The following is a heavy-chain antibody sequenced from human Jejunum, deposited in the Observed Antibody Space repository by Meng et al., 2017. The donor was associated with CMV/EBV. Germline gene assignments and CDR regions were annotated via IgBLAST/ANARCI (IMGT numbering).Heavy chain of an antibody. CDR1: GYKFINYG. D-gene: IGHD2-21*01. CDR3: ARSYTSYSFFDF. Sequence: KDSGYKFINYGVAWVRQAPGQGLEWMGWINTYNGNTNYVQSLQGRVSMTTDTSTTTVYMELRSLRSDDTALYYCARSYTSYSFFDFWGQGTMVTVSS. V-gene: IGHV1-18*01. J-gene: IGHJ3*01. CDR2: INTYNGNT.